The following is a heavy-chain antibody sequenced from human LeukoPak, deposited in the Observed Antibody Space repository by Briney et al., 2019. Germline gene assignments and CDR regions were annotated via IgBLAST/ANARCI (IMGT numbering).Heavy chain of an antibody. D-gene: IGHD1-7*01. CDR2: ISGSGGST. J-gene: IGHJ6*02. CDR3: AKGTTPNYYYYYGMDV. V-gene: IGHV3-23*01. Sequence: GSLRLSCAASGFTFSSYAMSWVRQAPGKGLEWVSAISGSGGSTYYADSVKGRFTISRDNSKNTLYLQMNSLRAEDTAVYYCAKGTTPNYYYYYGMDVWGQGTTVTVSS. CDR1: GFTFSSYA.